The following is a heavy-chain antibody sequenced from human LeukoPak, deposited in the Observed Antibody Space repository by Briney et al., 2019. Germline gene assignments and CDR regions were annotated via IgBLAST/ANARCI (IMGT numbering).Heavy chain of an antibody. CDR1: GFTFRSHA. CDR2: ICGAGDST. Sequence: GGSLRLSCAPFGFTFRSHAMCWVPPAPRQGLEWVSCICGAGDSTYYADSVKGRLTISRDNSKNTLYLQMNSLRTEDTSVYYCTRRGRESNGLGPFDYWGQGTLVTVSS. V-gene: IGHV3-23*01. CDR3: TRRGRESNGLGPFDY. D-gene: IGHD6-19*01. J-gene: IGHJ4*02.